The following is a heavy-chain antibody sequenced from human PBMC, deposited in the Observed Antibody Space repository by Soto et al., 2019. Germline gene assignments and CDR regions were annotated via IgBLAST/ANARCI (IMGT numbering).Heavy chain of an antibody. D-gene: IGHD3-22*01. CDR3: ARGDSSGYHLDY. CDR2: ISYDGSNK. J-gene: IGHJ4*02. Sequence: GGSLRLSCAASGFTFISYAMQWVRQAPGKGLEWVAVISYDGSNKYYADSVKGRFTISRDNSKNTLYLQMNSLRAEDTAVYYCARGDSSGYHLDYWGQGTLVTVSS. CDR1: GFTFISYA. V-gene: IGHV3-30-3*01.